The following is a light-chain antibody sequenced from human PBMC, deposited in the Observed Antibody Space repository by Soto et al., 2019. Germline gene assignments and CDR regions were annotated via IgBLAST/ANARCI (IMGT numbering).Light chain of an antibody. V-gene: IGKV1-27*01. CDR1: QGISNY. CDR2: AAS. Sequence: DIQMTQSPSSLSASVGDRVTITCRASQGISNYLAWYQQKPGKVPKLLIYAASTLQSGVPSRFSGSGSGTDFTLTISSLQPEDVATYYCQKYNSALTWTLGQGTKVEIK. J-gene: IGKJ1*01. CDR3: QKYNSALTWT.